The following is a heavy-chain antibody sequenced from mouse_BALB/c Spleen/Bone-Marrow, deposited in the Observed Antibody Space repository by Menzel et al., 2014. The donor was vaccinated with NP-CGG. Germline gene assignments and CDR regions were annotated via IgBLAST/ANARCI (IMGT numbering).Heavy chain of an antibody. CDR2: ISSGGDYT. V-gene: IGHV5-6*01. D-gene: IGHD4-1*01. CDR3: ASQTGTWFAY. J-gene: IGHJ3*01. CDR1: GFTFSTYG. Sequence: EVQLVESGGDLVKSGGSLKLSCAASGFTFSTYGMSWVRQTPDKRLEWVATISSGGDYTYYPDSVKGRFTISRDNAKNTLYLQMSSRKSEDTAMYYCASQTGTWFAYWGQGTLVTVSA.